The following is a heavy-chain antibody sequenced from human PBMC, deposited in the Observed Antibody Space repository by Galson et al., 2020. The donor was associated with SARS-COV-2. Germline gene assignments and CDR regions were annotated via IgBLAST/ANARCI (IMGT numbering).Heavy chain of an antibody. CDR3: ARDHDYGDYFKDYYYGMDV. J-gene: IGHJ6*02. D-gene: IGHD4-17*01. CDR1: GYTFTSYG. Sequence: ASVKVSCKASGYTFTSYGISWVRQAPGQGLEWMGWISAYNGNTNYAQKLQGRVTMTTDTSTSTAYMELRSLRSDDTAVYYCARDHDYGDYFKDYYYGMDVWGQGTTVTVSS. V-gene: IGHV1-18*01. CDR2: ISAYNGNT.